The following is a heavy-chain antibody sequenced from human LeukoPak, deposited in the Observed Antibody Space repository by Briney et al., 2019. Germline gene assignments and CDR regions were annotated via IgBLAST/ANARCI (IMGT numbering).Heavy chain of an antibody. Sequence: ASVKVSCKASGYIFTSYPIHWVRQAPGQGLEWMGRINPNSGGTNYAQKFQDRVTMTRDTSISTTYMELSRLRSDDTAVYYCARLSIIAAATIGWGQGTLVTVSS. CDR1: GYIFTSYP. D-gene: IGHD1-26*01. CDR3: ARLSIIAAATIG. V-gene: IGHV1-2*06. J-gene: IGHJ4*02. CDR2: INPNSGGT.